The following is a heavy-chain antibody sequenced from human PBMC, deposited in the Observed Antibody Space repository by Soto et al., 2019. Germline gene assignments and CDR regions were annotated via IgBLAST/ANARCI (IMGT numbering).Heavy chain of an antibody. V-gene: IGHV1-46*01. J-gene: IGHJ5*02. Sequence: AASVKVSCKASGYTFTSYYMHWVRQAPGQGLEWMGIINPSGGSTSYAQKFQGRVTMTRDTSTSTAYMELSSLRSEDTAVYYCARDGGVDTAMVTDWFDPWGQGTLVTVSS. CDR3: ARDGGVDTAMVTDWFDP. CDR2: INPSGGST. CDR1: GYTFTSYY. D-gene: IGHD5-18*01.